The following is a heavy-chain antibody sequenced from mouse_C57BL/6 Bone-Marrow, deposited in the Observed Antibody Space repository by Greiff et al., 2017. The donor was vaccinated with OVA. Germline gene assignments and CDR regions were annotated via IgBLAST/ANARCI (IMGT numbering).Heavy chain of an antibody. CDR3: ARPYGYAMDY. Sequence: EVKVEESGGGLVKPGGSLKLSCAASGFTFSDYGMHWVRQAPEKGLEWVAYISSGSSTIYYADTVKGRFTISRDNAKNTLFLQMTSLRSEDTAMYYCARPYGYAMDYWGQGTSVTVSS. D-gene: IGHD1-1*02. CDR2: ISSGSSTI. V-gene: IGHV5-17*01. CDR1: GFTFSDYG. J-gene: IGHJ4*01.